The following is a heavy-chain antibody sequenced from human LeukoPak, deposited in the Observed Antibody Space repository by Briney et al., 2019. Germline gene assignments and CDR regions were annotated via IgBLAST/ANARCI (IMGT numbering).Heavy chain of an antibody. V-gene: IGHV4-59*11. CDR2: IYYNGNI. CDR1: GGSISGHY. J-gene: IGHJ4*02. Sequence: SETLSLTCTVSGGSISGHYWSWVRQPPGKGLEWIGYIYYNGNINYNPSLKSRVTLSVDTSKDLLSLNLFSVTAADTAVYYCTRDFRRALDYWGQGTLVTVSS. CDR3: TRDFRRALDY.